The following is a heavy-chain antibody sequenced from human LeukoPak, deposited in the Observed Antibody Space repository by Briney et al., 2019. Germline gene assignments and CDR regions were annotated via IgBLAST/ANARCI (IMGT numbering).Heavy chain of an antibody. CDR3: ARGFPIWFDP. Sequence: KPGGSLRLSCAASGFTFSSYSMNWVRQAPGKGLEWVSSISSSSSYIYYADSVKGRFTISRDNAKNSLYLQMNSLRAEDTAVYYCARGFPIWFDPWAREPWSPSPQ. CDR2: ISSSSSYI. CDR1: GFTFSSYS. J-gene: IGHJ5*02. V-gene: IGHV3-21*01.